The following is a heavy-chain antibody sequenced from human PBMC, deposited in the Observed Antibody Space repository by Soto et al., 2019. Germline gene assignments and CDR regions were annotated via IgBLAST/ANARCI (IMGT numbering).Heavy chain of an antibody. CDR2: MYHTGNA. D-gene: IGHD3-22*01. CDR1: GGSLSGYY. V-gene: IGHV4-59*01. J-gene: IGHJ4*01. CDR3: ARDRNSSGYYFDYSLDY. Sequence: SETLSLTCSVSGGSLSGYYWSWIRQPPGKGLEYIAYMYHTGNARYNPSLQSRVTLSVDTSKNQFSLRLASVTAADTAVYYCARDRNSSGYYFDYSLDYWGHGTRVTVSS.